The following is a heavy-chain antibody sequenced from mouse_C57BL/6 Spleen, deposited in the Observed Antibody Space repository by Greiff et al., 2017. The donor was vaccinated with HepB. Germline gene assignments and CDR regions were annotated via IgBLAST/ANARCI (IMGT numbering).Heavy chain of an antibody. V-gene: IGHV3-1*01. CDR3: ARGGYDDPAWFAY. Sequence: EVQLQESGPGMVKPSQSLSLTCTVTGYSITSGYDWHWIRHFPGNKLEWMGYISYSGSTNYNPSLKSRISITHDTSKNHFFLKLNSVTTEDTATYYCARGGYDDPAWFAYWGQGTLVTVSA. CDR2: ISYSGST. J-gene: IGHJ3*01. D-gene: IGHD2-2*01. CDR1: GYSITSGYD.